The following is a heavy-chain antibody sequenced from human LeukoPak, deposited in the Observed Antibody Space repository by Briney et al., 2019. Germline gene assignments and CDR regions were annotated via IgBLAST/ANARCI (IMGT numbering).Heavy chain of an antibody. J-gene: IGHJ4*02. Sequence: GGSLRLSCAASGFTFSSYWMNWVRQAPGKGLEWVSSISSSSSYIYYADSVKGRFTISRDNAKNSLYLQMNSLRAEDTAVYYCARNRAYCGGDCYPSDYWGQGTLVTVSS. CDR3: ARNRAYCGGDCYPSDY. CDR2: ISSSSSYI. CDR1: GFTFSSYW. D-gene: IGHD2-21*01. V-gene: IGHV3-21*01.